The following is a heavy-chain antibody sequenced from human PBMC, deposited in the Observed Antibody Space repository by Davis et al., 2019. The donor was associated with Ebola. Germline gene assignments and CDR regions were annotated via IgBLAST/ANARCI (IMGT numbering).Heavy chain of an antibody. J-gene: IGHJ4*02. CDR1: GFTFSGSA. V-gene: IGHV3-73*01. CDR3: ARTNWKVINDY. CDR2: IRSKANSYAT. D-gene: IGHD1-20*01. Sequence: GESLKISCAASGFTFSGSAMHWVRQASGKGLEWVGRIRSKANSYATAYAASVKGRFTISRDDSKNTAYLQMNSLRAEDTAVYYCARTNWKVINDYWGQGTLVTVSS.